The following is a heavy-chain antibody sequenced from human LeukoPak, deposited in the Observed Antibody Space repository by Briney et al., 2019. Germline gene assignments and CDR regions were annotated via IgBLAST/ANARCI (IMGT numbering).Heavy chain of an antibody. CDR3: ATETGDSPDY. J-gene: IGHJ4*02. V-gene: IGHV3-23*01. CDR2: ISARGANT. CDR1: GFTVSSNY. Sequence: GGSLRLSCAASGFTVSSNYMSWVRQAPGKGLEWVSGISARGANTYYADSVKGWFTISRDNSKNTLFLQMNSLRGEDTAVYYCATETGDSPDYWGQGTLVTVSS. D-gene: IGHD3-10*01.